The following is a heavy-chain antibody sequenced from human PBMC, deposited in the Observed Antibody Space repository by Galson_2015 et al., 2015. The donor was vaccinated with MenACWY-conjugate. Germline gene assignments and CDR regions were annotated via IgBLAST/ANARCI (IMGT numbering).Heavy chain of an antibody. Sequence: ETLSLTCNISGASISGSSYYWGWIRQPPGKGLEWIVSAYYRGSTYYKSSLTSRVTISLDASQNQVSLRLGSVTAADTAVYYCVRPSAGYFGSGNHAFDIWGPGTIVTVSS. D-gene: IGHD3-10*01. CDR3: VRPSAGYFGSGNHAFDI. CDR2: AYYRGST. V-gene: IGHV4-39*01. CDR1: GASISGSSYY. J-gene: IGHJ3*02.